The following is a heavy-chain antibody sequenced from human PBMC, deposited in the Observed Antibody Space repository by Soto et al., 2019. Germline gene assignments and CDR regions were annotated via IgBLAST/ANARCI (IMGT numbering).Heavy chain of an antibody. V-gene: IGHV1-69*01. CDR2: IIPIFGTA. CDR3: ARDVLGSGPPLSDAFDI. D-gene: IGHD3-3*01. CDR1: GGTFSSYA. Sequence: QVQLVQPGAEVQKPGSSVKVSCKASGGTFSSYAISWVRQAPGQGLEWMGGIIPIFGTANYAQKFQGRVTITADESTCTAYMELSSLRSEDTAVYYCARDVLGSGPPLSDAFDIWGQGTMVTVSS. J-gene: IGHJ3*02.